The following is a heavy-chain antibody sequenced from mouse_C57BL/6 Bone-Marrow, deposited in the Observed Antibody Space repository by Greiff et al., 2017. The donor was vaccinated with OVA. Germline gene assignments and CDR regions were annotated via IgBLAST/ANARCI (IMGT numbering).Heavy chain of an antibody. Sequence: QVQLQQPGAELVRPGTSVKLSCKASGYTFTSYWMHWVKQRPGQGLEWIGVIDPSDSYTNYNQKFKGKATLTVGTSSSTAYMQLSSLTSEDSAVYYCARRHYAMDYWGQGTSVTVSS. V-gene: IGHV1-59*01. J-gene: IGHJ4*01. CDR1: GYTFTSYW. CDR2: IDPSDSYT. CDR3: ARRHYAMDY.